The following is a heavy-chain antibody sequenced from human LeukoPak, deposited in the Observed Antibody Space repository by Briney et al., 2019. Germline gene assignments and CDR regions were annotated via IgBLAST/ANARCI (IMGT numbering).Heavy chain of an antibody. CDR3: ARDLAGATGY. CDR1: GFTFSSYS. J-gene: IGHJ4*02. CDR2: ISSSSSYI. Sequence: GGSLRHSCAASGFTFSSYSMNWVRQAPGKGLEWVSSISSSSSYIYYADSVKGRFTISRDNAKNSLYLQMNSLRAEDTAVYYCARDLAGATGYWGQGTLVTVSS. V-gene: IGHV3-21*01. D-gene: IGHD1-26*01.